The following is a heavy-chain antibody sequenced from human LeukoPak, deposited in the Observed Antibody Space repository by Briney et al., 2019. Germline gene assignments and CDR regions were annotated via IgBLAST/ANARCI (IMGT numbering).Heavy chain of an antibody. CDR1: GGSISSSNFF. D-gene: IGHD5-12*01. CDR2: IYHSGSA. CDR3: ARQGRDLVATIGGFDI. J-gene: IGHJ3*02. V-gene: IGHV4-39*01. Sequence: SETLSLTCPVSGGSISSSNFFWGWIRQPPGKGLEWIGSIYHSGSAYSNPSLKSRVAISVDTSKIQFSLKLSSVTAADTAVYYCARQGRDLVATIGGFDIWGQGTLVTVSS.